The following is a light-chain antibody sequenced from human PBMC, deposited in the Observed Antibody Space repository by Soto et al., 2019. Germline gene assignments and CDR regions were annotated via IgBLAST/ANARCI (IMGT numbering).Light chain of an antibody. J-gene: IGKJ1*01. CDR3: QHYNSYSEA. CDR2: KAS. CDR1: ETISSC. V-gene: IGKV1-5*03. Sequence: DIRMTQSPSTLCASXGDGGTSTCRARETISSCLWWFPQTPGKTPKIXXYKASTLKSGGPSRFSGSGSATEFTPTISSLQPDDFAAYYRQHYNSYSEAFGQGTKVDIK.